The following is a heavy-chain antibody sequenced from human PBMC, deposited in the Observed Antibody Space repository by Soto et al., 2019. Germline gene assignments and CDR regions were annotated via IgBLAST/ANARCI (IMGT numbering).Heavy chain of an antibody. J-gene: IGHJ4*02. CDR1: GFTFSSYS. V-gene: IGHV3-21*01. CDR2: ISSSSSYI. D-gene: IGHD2-2*01. Sequence: EVQLVESGGGLVKPGGSLRLSCAASGFTFSSYSMNWVRQAPGKGLEWVSSISSSSSYIYYADSVKGRFTISRDNAKNSLYLQMNSLRAEDTAVYYCARGYCSSTSCYEFDYWGQGTLVTVSS. CDR3: ARGYCSSTSCYEFDY.